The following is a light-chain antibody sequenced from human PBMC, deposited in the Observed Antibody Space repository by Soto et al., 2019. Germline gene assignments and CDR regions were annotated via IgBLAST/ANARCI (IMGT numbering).Light chain of an antibody. V-gene: IGKV1-39*01. Sequence: DIQMTQSPSSLSASVGDRVTITCRASQSISSYLNWYQQKPRKAPELLIYAASSLQSGVPSRFSGSGSGTDFTLTISSLQPEDFATYYCQQCYSIPFTFGQGTNLEIK. CDR2: AAS. CDR1: QSISSY. J-gene: IGKJ2*01. CDR3: QQCYSIPFT.